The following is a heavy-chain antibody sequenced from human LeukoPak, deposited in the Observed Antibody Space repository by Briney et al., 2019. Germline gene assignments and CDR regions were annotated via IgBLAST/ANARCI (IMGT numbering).Heavy chain of an antibody. V-gene: IGHV4-59*01. CDR3: ARGYDFWSGYHYYYGMDV. CDR2: IYYSGST. J-gene: IGHJ6*02. CDR1: GGSISSYY. Sequence: PSETLSLTCTVSGGSISSYYWSWIRQPPGKGLEWIGYIYYSGSTNYNPSLKSRVTISVDTSKNQFSLKLSSVTAADTAVYYCARGYDFWSGYHYYYGMDVWGQGTRSPSP. D-gene: IGHD3-3*01.